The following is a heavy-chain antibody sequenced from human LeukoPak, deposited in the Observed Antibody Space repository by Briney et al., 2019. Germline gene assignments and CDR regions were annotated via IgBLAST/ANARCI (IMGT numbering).Heavy chain of an antibody. J-gene: IGHJ4*02. CDR1: GFTFSSYS. Sequence: GGSLRLSCAASGFTFSSYSMNWVRQAPGKGLEWVSYISSSSSTIYYADSVKGRFTISRDNAKNSLYLQMNSLRAEDTAVYYCARGTGYSSSWYSPHFDYRGQGTLVTVSS. CDR2: ISSSSSTI. V-gene: IGHV3-48*01. CDR3: ARGTGYSSSWYSPHFDY. D-gene: IGHD6-13*01.